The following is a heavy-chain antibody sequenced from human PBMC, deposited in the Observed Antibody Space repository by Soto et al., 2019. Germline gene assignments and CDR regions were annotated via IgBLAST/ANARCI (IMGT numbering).Heavy chain of an antibody. V-gene: IGHV4-39*01. CDR3: ERLEKGAFAY. Sequence: HLQLQDSGPGLVKPSDTLSLTCTVTGGSISSSRYYWGCIRQPPGTGLEWIGSIYYSGSTYYNPSLKSRVTISVDTSRNQFSLKLSSVTAADTDLYYCERLEKGAFAYWCHGTLVIVST. CDR1: GGSISSSRYY. J-gene: IGHJ4*01. CDR2: IYYSGST.